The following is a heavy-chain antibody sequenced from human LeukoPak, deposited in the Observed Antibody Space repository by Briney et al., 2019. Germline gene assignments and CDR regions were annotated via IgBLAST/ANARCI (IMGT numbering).Heavy chain of an antibody. J-gene: IGHJ6*03. Sequence: SETLSLTCTVSGGSISSSSYYWGWIRQPPGKGLEWIGSIYYSGSTYYNPSLKSRVTISVDTSKNQFSLKLSSVTAADTAVYYCARLKYSSSFNHYYYYYYYMDVWGKGTTVTISS. CDR1: GGSISSSSYY. CDR2: IYYSGST. D-gene: IGHD6-13*01. V-gene: IGHV4-39*01. CDR3: ARLKYSSSFNHYYYYYYYMDV.